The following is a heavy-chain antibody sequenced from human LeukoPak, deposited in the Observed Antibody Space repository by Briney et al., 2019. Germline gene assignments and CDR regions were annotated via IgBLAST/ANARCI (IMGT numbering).Heavy chain of an antibody. J-gene: IGHJ4*02. Sequence: GGSLRLSCTASGFTFGDYAMSWFRQAPGKGLEWVSFIRSKAYGGTTEYAASVKGRFTISRDDSKSIAYLQMNRLKTEDAAVYYCTRDAYDFWSGYYNRVDYWGQGTPVTVSS. CDR3: TRDAYDFWSGYYNRVDY. V-gene: IGHV3-49*03. CDR1: GFTFGDYA. D-gene: IGHD3-3*01. CDR2: IRSKAYGGTT.